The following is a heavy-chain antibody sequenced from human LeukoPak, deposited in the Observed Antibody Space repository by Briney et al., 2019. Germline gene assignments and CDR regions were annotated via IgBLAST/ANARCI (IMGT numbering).Heavy chain of an antibody. J-gene: IGHJ4*02. CDR3: AMLQSNDY. Sequence: PSETLSLTCAVYGGSFSGYYWSWIRQPPGKGLEWIGEINHSGSTNYNPSLKSRVTISVDTSKNQFSLKLSSVTAADTAVYYCAMLQSNDYWGQGTLVTVSS. CDR2: INHSGST. CDR1: GGSFSGYY. D-gene: IGHD4-11*01. V-gene: IGHV4-34*01.